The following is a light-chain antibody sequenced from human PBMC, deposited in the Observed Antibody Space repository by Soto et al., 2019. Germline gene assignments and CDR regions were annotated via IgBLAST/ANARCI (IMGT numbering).Light chain of an antibody. J-gene: IGLJ3*02. CDR2: YDS. V-gene: IGLV3-21*04. CDR1: NIGSKS. Sequence: SYELTQPPSVSVAPGKTARITCGGNNIGSKSVHWYQQKPGQAPVLVIYYDSDRPSGIPERFSGSNSGNTATLTISRVEAGDEADYYCQVWDSSSDPSWVFGGGTKVTV. CDR3: QVWDSSSDPSWV.